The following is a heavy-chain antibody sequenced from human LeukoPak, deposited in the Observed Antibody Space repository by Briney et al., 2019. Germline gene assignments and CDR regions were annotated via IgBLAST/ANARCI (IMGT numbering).Heavy chain of an antibody. CDR1: GGSISSGNYY. CDR2: IYYSEST. Sequence: SQTLSLTCTVFGGSISSGNYYWNWIRQHPGKGLEWIGYIYYSESTYSNPSLKSRVTISIDTSKNQFSLKLSSVTVADTAVHFCARSAGVNYFDYWGQGTLVTVSS. CDR3: ARSAGVNYFDY. D-gene: IGHD7-27*01. J-gene: IGHJ4*02. V-gene: IGHV4-31*03.